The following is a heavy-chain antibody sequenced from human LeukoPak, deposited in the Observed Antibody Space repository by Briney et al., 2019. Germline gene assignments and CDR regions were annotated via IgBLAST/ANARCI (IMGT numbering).Heavy chain of an antibody. V-gene: IGHV1-46*01. CDR1: GCTFTSYY. J-gene: IGHJ3*02. Sequence: GASVKVSCKASGCTFTSYYMHWVRQAPGQGLEWMGIINPSGGSTSYAQKFQGRVTMTRDTSTSTVYMELSSLRSEDTAVYYCARDQYDSSGYYYGAFDIWGQGTMVTVSS. CDR3: ARDQYDSSGYYYGAFDI. CDR2: INPSGGST. D-gene: IGHD3-22*01.